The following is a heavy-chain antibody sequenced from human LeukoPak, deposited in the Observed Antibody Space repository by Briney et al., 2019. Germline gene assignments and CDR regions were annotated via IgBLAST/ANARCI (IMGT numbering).Heavy chain of an antibody. J-gene: IGHJ3*01. CDR3: ARDLQLST. D-gene: IGHD3-16*02. V-gene: IGHV3-23*01. Sequence: GGSLRLSCAASGFTFSGSAMSWVRQAPGEGLEWVSLVSYTGANSYYTDSVRGRFTISRDNSKDTLFLQMNSLRAEDTAIYYCARDLQLSTWGRGTMVTVSS. CDR2: VSYTGANS. CDR1: GFTFSGSA.